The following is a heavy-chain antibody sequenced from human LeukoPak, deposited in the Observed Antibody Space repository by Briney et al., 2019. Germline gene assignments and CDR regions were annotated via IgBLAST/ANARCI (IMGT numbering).Heavy chain of an antibody. D-gene: IGHD5-24*01. CDR1: GFIFSTYW. J-gene: IGHJ3*01. CDR3: ARGFDGYYGFDL. CDR2: IKQDGSEE. V-gene: IGHV3-7*05. Sequence: PGGSLRLSCAASGFIFSTYWMSWVRQAPGKGLEWVANIKQDGSEEYYVDSVRGRLTISRDNAKNSMYVQMNSLRAEDTAVYYCARGFDGYYGFDLWGQGTMVTVSS.